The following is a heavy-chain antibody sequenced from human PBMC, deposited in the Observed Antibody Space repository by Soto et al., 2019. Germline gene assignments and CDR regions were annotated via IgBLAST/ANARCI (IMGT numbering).Heavy chain of an antibody. CDR2: ISAYNGNT. CDR1: GYTFTSYG. CDR3: ARSPAKTYCSGGSCYPGGY. J-gene: IGHJ4*02. Sequence: QVQLVQSGAEVKKPGASVKVSCKASGYTFTSYGISWVRQAPGQGLEWMGWISAYNGNTNYAQKLQGRVTMTTDTSTSTAYMELRSLRSDDTAVYYCARSPAKTYCSGGSCYPGGYWGQGTLVTVSS. D-gene: IGHD2-15*01. V-gene: IGHV1-18*04.